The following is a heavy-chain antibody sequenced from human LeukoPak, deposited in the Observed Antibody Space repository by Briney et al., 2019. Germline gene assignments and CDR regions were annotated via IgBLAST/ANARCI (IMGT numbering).Heavy chain of an antibody. D-gene: IGHD5-18*01. Sequence: ASVKVSCKASGGTFSSYAISWVRQAPGQGLEWMGRIIPIFGTANYAQKFQGRVTITTDESTGTAYMELSSLRSEDRAVFYCARDSGGERIQLWYFDYWGQGTLVTVSS. CDR2: IIPIFGTA. V-gene: IGHV1-69*05. CDR1: GGTFSSYA. CDR3: ARDSGGERIQLWYFDY. J-gene: IGHJ4*02.